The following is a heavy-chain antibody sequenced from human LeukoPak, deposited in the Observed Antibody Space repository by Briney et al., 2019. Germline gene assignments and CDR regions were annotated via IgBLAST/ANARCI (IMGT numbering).Heavy chain of an antibody. CDR2: ISSSGSTI. CDR1: GFTFSSYE. V-gene: IGHV3-48*03. Sequence: GGSLRLSCAASGFTFSSYEMNWVRQAPGKGLEWVSYISSSGSTIYYADSVKGRFTISRDNSKNTLYLQMNSLRAEDTAVYYCARGASGIGGIRFDPWGQGTLVTVSS. CDR3: ARGASGIGGIRFDP. J-gene: IGHJ5*02. D-gene: IGHD3-10*01.